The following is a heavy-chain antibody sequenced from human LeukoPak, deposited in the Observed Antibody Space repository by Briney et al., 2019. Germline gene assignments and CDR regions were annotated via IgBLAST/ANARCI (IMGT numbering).Heavy chain of an antibody. J-gene: IGHJ4*02. D-gene: IGHD3-3*01. CDR3: ARGRGYDFWSDYSGHYFDY. Sequence: SETLSLTCAVYGGSFSGYYWSWIRQPPGKGLEWIGEINHSGSTNYNPSLKSRVTISVDTSKNQFSLKLSSVTAADTAVYYCARGRGYDFWSDYSGHYFDYWGQGTLVTVSS. V-gene: IGHV4-34*01. CDR1: GGSFSGYY. CDR2: INHSGST.